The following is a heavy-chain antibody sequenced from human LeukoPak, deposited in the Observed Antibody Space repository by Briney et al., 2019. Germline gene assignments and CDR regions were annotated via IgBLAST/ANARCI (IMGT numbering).Heavy chain of an antibody. CDR1: GFTFSDYY. Sequence: PGGSLRLSCAASGFTFSDYYMSWIRQAPGKGLVWVSRINGDGRNINYADSVRGRFTISRDNAKNTLFLQMNTLRVEDTAVYYCATLGYYDSSGYYPPSDYWGQGTLVTVSS. CDR2: INGDGRNI. CDR3: ATLGYYDSSGYYPPSDY. J-gene: IGHJ4*02. V-gene: IGHV3-74*01. D-gene: IGHD3-22*01.